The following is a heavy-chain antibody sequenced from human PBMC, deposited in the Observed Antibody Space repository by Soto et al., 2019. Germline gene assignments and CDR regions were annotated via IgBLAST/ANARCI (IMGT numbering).Heavy chain of an antibody. V-gene: IGHV4-59*05. CDR2: IYYIGNT. CDR3: GGQDYGAKGYYFEN. J-gene: IGHJ4*02. D-gene: IGHD4-17*01. CDR1: GFTFSSYA. Sequence: PWGSLRLSCAASGFTFSSYAMSWVRQAPGKGLEWIGSIYYIGNTYYNPSLKSRVTISIDTSKTQFSLKMNSVTAADTAVYFCGGQDYGAKGYYFENWGQGALVTVSS.